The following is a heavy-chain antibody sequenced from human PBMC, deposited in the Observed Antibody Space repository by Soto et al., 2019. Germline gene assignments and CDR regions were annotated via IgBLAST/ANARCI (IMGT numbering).Heavy chain of an antibody. CDR1: GGSISSSNW. V-gene: IGHV4-4*02. D-gene: IGHD3-10*01. J-gene: IGHJ6*02. Sequence: QVQLQESGPGLVKPSGTLSLTCAVSGGSISSSNWWSWVRQPPGKGLEWIGEIYHSGSTNYNPSLKSRVTISVDKSKNQFSLKLSSVPAADTAVYYCARDPGDTGYGSGSYQYYYYGMDVWGQGTTVTVSS. CDR3: ARDPGDTGYGSGSYQYYYYGMDV. CDR2: IYHSGST.